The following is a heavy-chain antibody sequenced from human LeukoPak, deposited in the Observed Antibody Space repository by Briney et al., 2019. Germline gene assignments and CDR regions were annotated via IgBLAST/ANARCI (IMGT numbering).Heavy chain of an antibody. CDR3: ARRLVRYNYYYMDV. CDR1: GYIFTGYF. Sequence: GASVKVSCKASGYIFTGYFMHWGRQAPGQGLEWMGWINPNSGGANYAQKFQGRVTMTRATSTSTAYMELNSLRTDDTAVYYCARRLVRYNYYYMDVWGKGTTVTVSS. V-gene: IGHV1-2*02. J-gene: IGHJ6*03. CDR2: INPNSGGA. D-gene: IGHD6-19*01.